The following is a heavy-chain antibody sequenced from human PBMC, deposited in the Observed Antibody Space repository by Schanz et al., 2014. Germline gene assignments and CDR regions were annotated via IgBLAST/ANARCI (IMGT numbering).Heavy chain of an antibody. D-gene: IGHD6-19*01. J-gene: IGHJ4*02. CDR2: IGGSGDST. CDR1: GFTFSNHA. CDR3: AKAGSGWSTAGYYY. V-gene: IGHV3-23*01. Sequence: EVHLLESGGGLVQPGGSLRLSCAASGFTFSNHALSWVRQAPGKGLEWVSGIGGSGDSTHYADSVKGRFTISRDSSSNTLYLQVNSLRPEDTAVYYCAKAGSGWSTAGYYYWGQGTLVAVSS.